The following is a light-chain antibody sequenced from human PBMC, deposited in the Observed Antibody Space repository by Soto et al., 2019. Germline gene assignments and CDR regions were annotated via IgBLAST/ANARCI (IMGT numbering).Light chain of an antibody. CDR2: AAS. V-gene: IGKV1-33*01. Sequence: SVSAQVGEKIIITCRASRDVGSDVSWYQQKPGQAPKLVIYAASNLYTGVPSRFSGSGSGTDFTFTISSLQPEDIATYYCQQYANLPLPFGGRTKADIK. CDR3: QQYANLPLP. J-gene: IGKJ4*01. CDR1: RDVGSD.